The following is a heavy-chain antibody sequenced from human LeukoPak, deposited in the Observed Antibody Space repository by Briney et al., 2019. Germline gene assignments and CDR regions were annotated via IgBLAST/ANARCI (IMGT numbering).Heavy chain of an antibody. J-gene: IGHJ3*02. CDR3: ARVLSLPYYYDSSGYTDAFDI. D-gene: IGHD3-22*01. CDR1: GFTFSSYS. CDR2: ISSSSSYI. V-gene: IGHV3-21*01. Sequence: KAGGSLRLSCAASGFTFSSYSMSWVRQAPGKGLEWVSSISSSSSYIYYADSVKGRFTISRDNAKNSLYLQMNSLRAEDTAVYYCARVLSLPYYYDSSGYTDAFDIWGQGTMVTVSS.